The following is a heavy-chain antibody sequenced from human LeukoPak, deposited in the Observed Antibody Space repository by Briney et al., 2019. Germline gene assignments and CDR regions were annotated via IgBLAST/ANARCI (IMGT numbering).Heavy chain of an antibody. CDR2: IKQDGSEK. Sequence: GGSLRLSCAASGFTFSSYEMNWVRQAPGKGLEWVANIKQDGSEKYYVDSVKGRFTISRDNAKNSLYLQMNSLRAEDTAVYYCARVAGDAFDIWGQGTMVTVSS. CDR1: GFTFSSYE. CDR3: ARVAGDAFDI. V-gene: IGHV3-7*01. J-gene: IGHJ3*02.